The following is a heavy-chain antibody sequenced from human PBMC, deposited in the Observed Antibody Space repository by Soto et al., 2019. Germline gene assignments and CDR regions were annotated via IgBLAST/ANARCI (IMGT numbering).Heavy chain of an antibody. D-gene: IGHD6-13*01. V-gene: IGHV3-30-3*01. J-gene: IGHJ5*02. CDR2: ISYDGSNK. Sequence: PGGSLRLSCAASGFTFSSYAMHWVRQAPGKGLEWVAVISYDGSNKYYADSVKGRFTISRDNSKNTLYLQMNSLRAEDTAVYYCARAHLEAAAETRRFGPWGQGTLVTVSS. CDR1: GFTFSSYA. CDR3: ARAHLEAAAETRRFGP.